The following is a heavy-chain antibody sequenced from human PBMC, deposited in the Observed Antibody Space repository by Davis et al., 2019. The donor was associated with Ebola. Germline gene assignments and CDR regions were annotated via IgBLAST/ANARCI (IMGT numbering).Heavy chain of an antibody. CDR3: ARVDSSGWYSLDY. CDR2: IRAYNGNI. V-gene: IGHV1-18*04. D-gene: IGHD6-19*01. CDR1: GYTFTNYG. J-gene: IGHJ4*02. Sequence: ASVKVSCKASGYTFTNYGISWVRQAPGQGLEWMGWIRAYNGNINYAQKVQGRVTVTTDTSTTTAYMELKTLRSDDTAMYYCARVDSSGWYSLDYWGQGTLVTVSS.